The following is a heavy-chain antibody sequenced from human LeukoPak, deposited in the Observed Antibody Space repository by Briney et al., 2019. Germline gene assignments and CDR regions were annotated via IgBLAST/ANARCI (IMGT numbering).Heavy chain of an antibody. Sequence: PSQTLSLACPVSGGSISSGSYYWSWIRRPPGKGLEWIGYMYYSGSTNYNPSLKSRVTISVDTSKNQFSLKLSSVTAADTAVYYCARVRRGSPDAFDIWGQGTMVTVSS. CDR1: GGSISSGSYY. CDR3: ARVRRGSPDAFDI. J-gene: IGHJ3*02. D-gene: IGHD3-16*01. CDR2: MYYSGST. V-gene: IGHV4-61*01.